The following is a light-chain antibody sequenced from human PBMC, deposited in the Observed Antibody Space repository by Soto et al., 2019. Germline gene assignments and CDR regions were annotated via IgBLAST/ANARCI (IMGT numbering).Light chain of an antibody. CDR1: QSVSSN. V-gene: IGKV3-15*01. CDR2: GIS. Sequence: EIVMTQSPATLSVSPGERATLSCWASQSVSSNLAWYQQKPGQAPRLLIYGISTRATGIPARFSGSGSGAEFTLTISSLQSEDFAVYYCQHYVTWPLTFGGGTKVDIK. CDR3: QHYVTWPLT. J-gene: IGKJ4*01.